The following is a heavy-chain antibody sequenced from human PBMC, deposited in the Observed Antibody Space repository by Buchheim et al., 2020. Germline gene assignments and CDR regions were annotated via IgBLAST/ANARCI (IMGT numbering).Heavy chain of an antibody. CDR2: IKPDTGVT. J-gene: IGHJ4*02. V-gene: IGHV1-2*02. Sequence: QVQLVQSGPDIKKPGASMKVSCKASGFIFTDHYLHWIRQAPGQGLEWVGWIKPDTGVTNYVLKFQGRVTLATDTSISTLYIELNRLTSDDTAIYYCARDFDWGPDYWGQGTL. D-gene: IGHD3-9*01. CDR3: ARDFDWGPDY. CDR1: GFIFTDHY.